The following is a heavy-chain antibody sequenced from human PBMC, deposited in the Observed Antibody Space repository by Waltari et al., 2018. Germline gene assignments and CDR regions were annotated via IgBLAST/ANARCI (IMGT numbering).Heavy chain of an antibody. J-gene: IGHJ4*02. CDR1: GGSISSYY. CDR2: IYTSGST. V-gene: IGHV4-4*09. Sequence: QVQLQESGPGLVKPSETLSLTCTVSGGSISSYYWSWIRQPPGKGLEWIGYIYTSGSTNYNPSLKSRVTISVDTSKNQFSLKLSSVTAADTAVYYCAREVTVTTAEFDYWGQGTLVTV. D-gene: IGHD4-17*01. CDR3: AREVTVTTAEFDY.